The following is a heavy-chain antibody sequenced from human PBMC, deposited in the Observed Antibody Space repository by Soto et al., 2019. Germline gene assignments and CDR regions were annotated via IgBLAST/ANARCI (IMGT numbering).Heavy chain of an antibody. Sequence: QVHLQESGPALVKPSETLSLTCTVAGASITDYFWPWIRQPPGKGLEWIGYLYYGGTTDKKSSLNSRFTVSVDKYKSQFSLKVTSVTTADTAVYYCARGTYCGTDCYWALDFWGQGKMVTVSS. CDR2: LYYGGTT. J-gene: IGHJ4*02. CDR3: ARGTYCGTDCYWALDF. V-gene: IGHV4-59*01. D-gene: IGHD2-21*02. CDR1: GASITDYF.